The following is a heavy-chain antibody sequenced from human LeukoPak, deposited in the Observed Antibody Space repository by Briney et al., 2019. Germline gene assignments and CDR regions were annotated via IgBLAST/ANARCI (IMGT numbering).Heavy chain of an antibody. CDR1: GGSISSYY. D-gene: IGHD5-24*01. V-gene: IGHV4-59*01. CDR2: IYYSGST. J-gene: IGHJ3*02. Sequence: PSETLSLTCTVSGGSISSYYWSWIRQPPGKGLEWIGYIYYSGSTNYNPSLKSRVTISVDTSKNQFSLKLSSVTAADTAVYYCARESGEMATIAAFDIWGQGTMVTVSS. CDR3: ARESGEMATIAAFDI.